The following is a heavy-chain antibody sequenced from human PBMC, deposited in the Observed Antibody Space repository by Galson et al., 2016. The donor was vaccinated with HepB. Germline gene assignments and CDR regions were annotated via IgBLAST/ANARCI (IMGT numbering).Heavy chain of an antibody. Sequence: SLRLSCAASAFSFSSFAMTWVRQAPGKGLEWVSTISGGAVDTYYADSVKGRFTISRDNSKNTLYLQMNSLRAEDKAVYYCAKGPHAVMVTKYYDSSGTFDQWGQGTLVTGSS. CDR2: ISGGAVDT. CDR1: AFSFSSFA. V-gene: IGHV3-23*01. D-gene: IGHD3-22*01. CDR3: AKGPHAVMVTKYYDSSGTFDQ. J-gene: IGHJ4*02.